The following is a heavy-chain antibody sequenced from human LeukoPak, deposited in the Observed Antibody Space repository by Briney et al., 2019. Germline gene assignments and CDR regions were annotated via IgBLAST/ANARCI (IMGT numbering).Heavy chain of an antibody. CDR1: GGSISSGGYY. Sequence: PSETLSLTCTVSGGSISSGGYYWSWIRQHPGKGLEWIGYIHNSGSTYYNPSLKSPVSISVDTSKSHLSLRLSSVTAADTAVYYCARGEYYGSGSYYPGDYWGQGTLVTVSS. V-gene: IGHV4-31*01. J-gene: IGHJ4*02. D-gene: IGHD3-10*01. CDR3: ARGEYYGSGSYYPGDY. CDR2: IHNSGST.